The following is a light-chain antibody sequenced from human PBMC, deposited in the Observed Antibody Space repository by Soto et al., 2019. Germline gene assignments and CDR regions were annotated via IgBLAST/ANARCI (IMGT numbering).Light chain of an antibody. Sequence: QLVLTQSPSASASLVASVKLTCTLSRGHSSYAIAWHQQQPEKGPRYLMKLNSDGSHSKGDGIPDRFSGSSSGAERYLTISSLQSEDEADYYCQTWGTGIQVFGGGTELTVL. J-gene: IGLJ2*01. CDR3: QTWGTGIQV. CDR2: LNSDGSH. CDR1: RGHSSYA. V-gene: IGLV4-69*01.